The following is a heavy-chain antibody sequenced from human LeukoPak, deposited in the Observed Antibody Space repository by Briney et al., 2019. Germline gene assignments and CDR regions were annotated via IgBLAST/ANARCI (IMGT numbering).Heavy chain of an antibody. CDR3: ASLPGIAAAGSDAFDI. CDR2: ISAYNGNT. J-gene: IGHJ3*02. V-gene: IGHV1-18*01. CDR1: GCTFTSYG. D-gene: IGHD6-13*01. Sequence: ASVKVSCKASGCTFTSYGISWVRQAPGQGLEWMGWISAYNGNTNYAQKLQGRVTMTTDTSTSTAYMELRSLTSDDTAVYYCASLPGIAAAGSDAFDIWGQGTMVTVSS.